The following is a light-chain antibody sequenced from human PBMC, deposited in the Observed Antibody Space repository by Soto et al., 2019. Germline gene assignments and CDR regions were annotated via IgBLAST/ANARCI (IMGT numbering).Light chain of an antibody. Sequence: DIQMTQSPSSLSASVGDRVTFTCRASRAIGNYLAWYQQKPGKVPKLLIYAASTLQSGVPSRFSGSGSGTDFTLTISSLQPEDVATYYCQKYNSAPAITFGQGTRLDIK. CDR3: QKYNSAPAIT. J-gene: IGKJ5*01. CDR2: AAS. CDR1: RAIGNY. V-gene: IGKV1-27*01.